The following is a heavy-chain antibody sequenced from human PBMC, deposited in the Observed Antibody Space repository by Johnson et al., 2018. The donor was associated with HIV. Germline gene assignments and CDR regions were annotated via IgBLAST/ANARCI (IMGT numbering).Heavy chain of an antibody. Sequence: VQLVESGGGLVQPGGSLRLSCAASGFTSSNYMSWVRQAPGKGLEWVSVIYSGGSTYYADSVKGRFTISRDNSKNTLYLQMNSLRAEDTAVYYCVRDLYSYEDAFDIWGQGTMVTVSS. CDR3: VRDLYSYEDAFDI. V-gene: IGHV3-66*01. CDR1: GFTSSNY. CDR2: IYSGGST. D-gene: IGHD5-18*01. J-gene: IGHJ3*02.